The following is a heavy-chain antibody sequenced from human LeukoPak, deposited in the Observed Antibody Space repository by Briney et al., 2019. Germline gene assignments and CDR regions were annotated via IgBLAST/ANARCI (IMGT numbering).Heavy chain of an antibody. CDR1: GYTFTSYW. J-gene: IGHJ4*02. CDR3: ARARDSRLFDY. Sequence: HGEPLKISCKGSGYTFTSYWIGWVRQMPGKGLEWMGIIYPGDSDTRYSPSFQGQVTISADKSISTAYLQWTSLKASDTAMYYCARARDSRLFDYWGQGTLVTVSS. V-gene: IGHV5-51*01. D-gene: IGHD3-22*01. CDR2: IYPGDSDT.